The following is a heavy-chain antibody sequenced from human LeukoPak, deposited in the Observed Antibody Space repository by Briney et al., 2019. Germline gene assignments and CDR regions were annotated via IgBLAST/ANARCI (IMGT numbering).Heavy chain of an antibody. CDR1: GGSISSYY. CDR3: ARHGPRWESTL. D-gene: IGHD1-26*01. CDR2: IYYSGST. Sequence: PSETLSLTCTVSGGSISSYYWSWIRQPPGKGLEWIGYIYYSGSTNYNPSLKSRVTISVDTSKNQFSLKLSSVTAADTAVYYCARHGPRWESTLWSQGTLVTVSS. V-gene: IGHV4-59*01. J-gene: IGHJ4*02.